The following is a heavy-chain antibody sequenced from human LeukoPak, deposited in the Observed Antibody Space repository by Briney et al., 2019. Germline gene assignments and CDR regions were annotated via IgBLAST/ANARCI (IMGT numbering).Heavy chain of an antibody. CDR2: INPNSGGT. D-gene: IGHD4-23*01. CDR1: GYTFTGYY. Sequence: ASVKVSCKASGYTFTGYYMHWVRQAPGQGLEWMGWINPNSGGTNYAQKFQGRVTMTRDTSISTAYMELSRLRSDDTAAYYCARDFYGGNSHFDYWGQGTLVTVSS. CDR3: ARDFYGGNSHFDY. J-gene: IGHJ4*02. V-gene: IGHV1-2*02.